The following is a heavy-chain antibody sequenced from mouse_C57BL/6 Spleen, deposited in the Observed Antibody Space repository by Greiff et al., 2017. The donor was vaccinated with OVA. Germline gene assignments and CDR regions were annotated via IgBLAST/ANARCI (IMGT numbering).Heavy chain of an antibody. CDR3: AREPKYYGSSKYYFDY. CDR2: IDPSDSYT. D-gene: IGHD1-1*01. J-gene: IGHJ2*01. V-gene: IGHV1-50*01. CDR1: GYTFTSYW. Sequence: VQLQQPGAELVKPGASVKLSCKASGYTFTSYWMQWVKQRPGQGLEWIGEIDPSDSYTNYNQKFKGKATLTVDTSSSTAYMQLSSLTSEDSAVYYCAREPKYYGSSKYYFDYWGQGTTLTVSS.